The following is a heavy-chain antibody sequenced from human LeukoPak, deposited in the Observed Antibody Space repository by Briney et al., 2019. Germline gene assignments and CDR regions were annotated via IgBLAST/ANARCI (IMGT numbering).Heavy chain of an antibody. V-gene: IGHV3-30*02. D-gene: IGHD3-22*01. Sequence: PGGSLGLSCSAYGFTFSSYGMHWVRQAPGKGLEWVAFIRSDGSDKYDADSVKGRFTISRDNSKNTLYLQMNSLRAEDTAVYYCARILSSAWGELGYWGQGTLVTVSP. CDR3: ARILSSAWGELGY. J-gene: IGHJ4*02. CDR2: IRSDGSDK. CDR1: GFTFSSYG.